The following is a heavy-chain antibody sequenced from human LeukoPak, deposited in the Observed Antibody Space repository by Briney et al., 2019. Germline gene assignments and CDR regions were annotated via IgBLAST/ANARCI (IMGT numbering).Heavy chain of an antibody. CDR1: GYSFTSYW. V-gene: IGHV5-51*01. D-gene: IGHD5-18*01. CDR3: ARHGVEDTAMVAY. Sequence: GESLQISCQGSGYSFTSYWIGWVRQMPGKGLEWMGIIYPGDSDTRYSPSFQGQVTISADKSISTAYLQWSSLKASDTAMYYCARHGVEDTAMVAYWGQGTLVTVSS. J-gene: IGHJ4*02. CDR2: IYPGDSDT.